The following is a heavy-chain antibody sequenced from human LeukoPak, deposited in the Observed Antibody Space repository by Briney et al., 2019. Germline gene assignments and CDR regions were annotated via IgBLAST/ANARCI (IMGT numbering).Heavy chain of an antibody. CDR3: AKGKMATTPYYFDY. V-gene: IGHV3-9*01. D-gene: IGHD5-24*01. CDR1: GFTFDDYA. CDR2: ISWNSGTI. J-gene: IGHJ4*02. Sequence: GGSLRLSCAASGFTFDDYAMHWVRQAPGKGLEWVSGISWNSGTIGYADSVKGRFTISRDNAKNSLYLQMNSLRAEDTAVYYCAKGKMATTPYYFDYWGQGTLVTVSS.